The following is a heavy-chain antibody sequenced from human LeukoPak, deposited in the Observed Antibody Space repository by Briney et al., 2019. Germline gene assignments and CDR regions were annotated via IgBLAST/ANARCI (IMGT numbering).Heavy chain of an antibody. J-gene: IGHJ4*02. CDR2: IIPIFGTA. V-gene: IGHV1-69*05. D-gene: IGHD6-6*01. Sequence: SVKVSCKASGGTFGSYAFNWVRQAPGQGLEWMGRIIPIFGTANYAQKFQGRVTITTDESTSTAYMELSSLRSEDTAVYYCARDHPSVYRGSSRYYFDYWGQGTLVTVSS. CDR3: ARDHPSVYRGSSRYYFDY. CDR1: GGTFGSYA.